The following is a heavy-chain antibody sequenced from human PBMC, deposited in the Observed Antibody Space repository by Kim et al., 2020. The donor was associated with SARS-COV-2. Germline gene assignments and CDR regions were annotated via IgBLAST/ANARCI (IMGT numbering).Heavy chain of an antibody. J-gene: IGHJ6*02. V-gene: IGHV3-48*02. CDR1: GFTFSSYS. CDR3: ARDRSLPVPDGYCSGGSCYPVKLYYYYYGMDV. CDR2: ISSSSSTI. Sequence: GGSLRLSCAASGFTFSSYSMNWVRQAPGKGLEWVSYISSSSSTIYYADSVKGRFTISRDNAKNSLYLQMNSLRDEDTAVYYCARDRSLPVPDGYCSGGSCYPVKLYYYYYGMDVWGQGTTVTVSS. D-gene: IGHD2-15*01.